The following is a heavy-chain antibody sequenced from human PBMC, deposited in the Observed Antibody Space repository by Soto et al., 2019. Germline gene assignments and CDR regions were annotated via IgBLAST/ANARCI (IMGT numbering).Heavy chain of an antibody. Sequence: ASLKIYSEIAAGTLSELSTYLVRQAPGKGLEWMGGFDPEDGETVYAQKFQGRVSMTDDTSTDTAYMELSSLRSEDTAVYYCAAPYTTGFQAYDFWGQGTLVTVSS. J-gene: IGHJ4*02. D-gene: IGHD3-3*01. CDR2: FDPEDGET. V-gene: IGHV1-24*01. CDR3: AAPYTTGFQAYDF. CDR1: AGTLSELS.